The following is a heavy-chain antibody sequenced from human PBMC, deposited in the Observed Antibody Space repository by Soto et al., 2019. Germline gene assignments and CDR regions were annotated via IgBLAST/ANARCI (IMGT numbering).Heavy chain of an antibody. D-gene: IGHD3-9*01. CDR3: ARRKYYDILTGYRGSFDP. V-gene: IGHV4-4*02. J-gene: IGHJ5*02. Sequence: SETLSLTCAVSGGSICSSNWWSWVRQPPGKGLEWIGEIYHSGSTNYNPSLKSRVTISVDKSKNQFSLKLSSVTAADTAVYYCARRKYYDILTGYRGSFDPWGQGTLVTVSS. CDR2: IYHSGST. CDR1: GGSICSSNW.